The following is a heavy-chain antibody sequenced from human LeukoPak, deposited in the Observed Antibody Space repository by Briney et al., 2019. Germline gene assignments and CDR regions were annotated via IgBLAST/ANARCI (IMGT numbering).Heavy chain of an antibody. CDR1: GYTFTGYY. CDR2: INPNSGGT. J-gene: IGHJ3*02. Sequence: ASVKVSCKASGYTFTGYYMHWVRQAPGQGLEWMGWINPNSGGTNYAQKFQGRVTMTRDTPIGTAYMELSRLRSDDTAVYYCARAGQIVATSPDAFDIWGQGTMVTVSS. CDR3: ARAGQIVATSPDAFDI. V-gene: IGHV1-2*02. D-gene: IGHD5-12*01.